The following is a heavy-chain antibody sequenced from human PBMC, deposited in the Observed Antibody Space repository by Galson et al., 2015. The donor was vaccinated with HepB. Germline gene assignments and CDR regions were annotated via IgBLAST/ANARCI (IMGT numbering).Heavy chain of an antibody. J-gene: IGHJ4*02. CDR1: GDSISSDSW. Sequence: ETLSLTCAVSGDSISSDSWWSWVRQPPGEGLEWIGEIYHSGGTNYRPSLKSRVTISVDKSKNLFSLKLTFVTAADTAVYYCARAKEGRGYFDYWGQGTRVTVSS. V-gene: IGHV4-4*02. CDR3: ARAKEGRGYFDY. D-gene: IGHD3-10*01. CDR2: IYHSGGT.